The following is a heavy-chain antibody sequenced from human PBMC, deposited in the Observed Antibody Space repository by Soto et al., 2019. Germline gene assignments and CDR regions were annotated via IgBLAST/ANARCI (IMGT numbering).Heavy chain of an antibody. D-gene: IGHD5-18*01. Sequence: HPGGSLRLSCAASGFTFSCYAMSWVRQAPGKGLEWVSAISGSGGSTYYADSVKGRFTISRDNSKNTLYLQMNSLRAEDTAVYYCARDNKANDYYYYYGMDVWGQGTTVTVSS. J-gene: IGHJ6*02. CDR1: GFTFSCYA. CDR3: ARDNKANDYYYYYGMDV. CDR2: ISGSGGST. V-gene: IGHV3-23*01.